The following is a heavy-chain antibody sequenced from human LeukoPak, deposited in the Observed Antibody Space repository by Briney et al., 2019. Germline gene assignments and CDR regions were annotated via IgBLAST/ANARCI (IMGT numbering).Heavy chain of an antibody. CDR3: AKTQKATVTTWGYYFDY. V-gene: IGHV3-23*01. D-gene: IGHD4-17*01. Sequence: GGSLRLSCAASGFTFISFAMSWVRQAPGKGLEWVSVISGSGVSTYYADSVKGRFTISRDESKNTLYLQMNSLRAEDTAVYYCAKTQKATVTTWGYYFDYWGQGTLVTVSS. CDR1: GFTFISFA. J-gene: IGHJ4*02. CDR2: ISGSGVST.